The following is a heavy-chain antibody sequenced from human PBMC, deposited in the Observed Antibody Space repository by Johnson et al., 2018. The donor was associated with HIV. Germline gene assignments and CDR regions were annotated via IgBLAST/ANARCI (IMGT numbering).Heavy chain of an antibody. CDR1: GFTFSSYA. D-gene: IGHD6-19*01. CDR2: ISYDGSNK. V-gene: IGHV3-30*04. J-gene: IGHJ3*02. CDR3: ASGIAVAGTLLDAFDI. Sequence: QVQLVESGGGVVQPGRSLRLSCAASGFTFSSYAMHWVRQAPGKGLEWVAVISYDGSNKYYADSVKGRFTISRDNSKNTLYLQMNSLGAEDTAVYYCASGIAVAGTLLDAFDIWGQGTMVTVSS.